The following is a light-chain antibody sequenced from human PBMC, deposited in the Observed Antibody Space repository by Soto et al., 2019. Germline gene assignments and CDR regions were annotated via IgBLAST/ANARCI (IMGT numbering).Light chain of an antibody. J-gene: IGKJ4*01. CDR2: DAS. CDR3: QQRSNSPLT. Sequence: EIVLTQSPATLSLSPGDRATLSCRASQSVRSYLAWYQQKPGQAPRLLIYDASNMATGVPARFSGSGSGTDFTLTISSLEPEDFAVYHCQQRSNSPLTFGGGTKVEIK. CDR1: QSVRSY. V-gene: IGKV3-11*01.